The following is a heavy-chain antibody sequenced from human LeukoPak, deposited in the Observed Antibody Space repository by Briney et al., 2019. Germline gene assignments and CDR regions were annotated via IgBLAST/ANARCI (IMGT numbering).Heavy chain of an antibody. CDR1: GGTFSSYA. CDR2: IIPNFGTA. J-gene: IGHJ6*03. V-gene: IGHV1-69*13. Sequence: GASVKVSCKASGGTFSSYAISWVRQAPGQGLEWMGGIIPNFGTANYAQKFQGRVTITADESTSTAYMELSSLRSEDTAVYYCARGYCSSTSCYYYHMDVWGKGTTVTISS. D-gene: IGHD2-2*01. CDR3: ARGYCSSTSCYYYHMDV.